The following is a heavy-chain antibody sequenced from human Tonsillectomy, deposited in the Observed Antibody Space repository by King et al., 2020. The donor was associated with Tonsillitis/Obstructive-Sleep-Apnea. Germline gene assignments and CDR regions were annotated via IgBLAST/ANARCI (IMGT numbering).Heavy chain of an antibody. Sequence: VQLVESGGGLVQPGGSLRLSCAVSGFIFSNYALTWVRQAPGKGLEGVSSISGSGGSTYYADSGKGRFTISRDNSTNTLYLQVNSLRAEDTSEYYCARDRGDWGTAVRPDYWGQGTLVTVSS. CDR2: ISGSGGST. CDR1: GFIFSNYA. CDR3: ARDRGDWGTAVRPDY. V-gene: IGHV3-23*04. D-gene: IGHD6-6*01. J-gene: IGHJ4*02.